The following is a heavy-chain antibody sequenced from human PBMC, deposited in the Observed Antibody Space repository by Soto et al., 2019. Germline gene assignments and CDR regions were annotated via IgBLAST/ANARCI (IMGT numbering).Heavy chain of an antibody. CDR3: ARGYDFWSGYYTSSYYYYYMDV. CDR1: GGSFSGYY. Sequence: PSETLSLTCAVYGGSFSGYYWSWIRQPPGKGLEWIGEINHSGSTNYNPSLKSRVTISVDTSKNQFSLKLSSVTAADTAVYYCARGYDFWSGYYTSSYYYYYMDVWGKGTTVTVSS. D-gene: IGHD3-3*01. V-gene: IGHV4-34*01. CDR2: INHSGST. J-gene: IGHJ6*03.